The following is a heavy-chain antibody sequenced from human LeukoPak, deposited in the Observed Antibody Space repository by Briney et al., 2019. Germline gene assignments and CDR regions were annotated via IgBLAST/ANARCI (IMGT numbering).Heavy chain of an antibody. CDR3: ARGRYYGMDV. J-gene: IGHJ6*02. CDR1: GFTFTSFW. Sequence: GGSLRLSCAASGFTFTSFWMHWVRQAPGKGLVWVSRVNSDGSSTTYADSVKGRFTISRDNAKNTLYLQMNSLRAEDTAVYYCARGRYYGMDVWGQGTTVTVSS. V-gene: IGHV3-74*01. CDR2: VNSDGSST.